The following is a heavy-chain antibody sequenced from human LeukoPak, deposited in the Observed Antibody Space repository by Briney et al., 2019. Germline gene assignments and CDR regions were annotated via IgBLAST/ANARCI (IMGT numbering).Heavy chain of an antibody. V-gene: IGHV1-18*01. CDR2: ISAYNGNT. CDR3: AREGIAVAAGWFDP. J-gene: IGHJ5*02. D-gene: IGHD6-19*01. Sequence: WISAYNGNTNYAQKLQGRVTMTTDTSTSTAYMELRSLRSDDTAVYYCAREGIAVAAGWFDPWGQGTLVTVSS.